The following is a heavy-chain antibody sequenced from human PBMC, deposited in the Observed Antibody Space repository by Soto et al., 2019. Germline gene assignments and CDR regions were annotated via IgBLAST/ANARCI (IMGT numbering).Heavy chain of an antibody. CDR3: AKDTPSYGYSSGWVALDY. V-gene: IGHV3-23*01. J-gene: IGHJ4*02. CDR2: ISGSGGST. CDR1: GFTFSSYA. Sequence: VGSLRLSFAASGFTFSSYAIIGGGPPPLNWLEWVSAISGSGGSTYYADSVKGRFTISRDNSKNTLYLQMNSLRAADTAVYYCAKDTPSYGYSSGWVALDYWGQGTLVTVSS. D-gene: IGHD6-19*01.